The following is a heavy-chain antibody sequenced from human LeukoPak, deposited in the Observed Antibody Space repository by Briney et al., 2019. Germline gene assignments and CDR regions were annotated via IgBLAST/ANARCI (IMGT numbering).Heavy chain of an antibody. CDR2: ISYDGSNK. D-gene: IGHD6-13*01. Sequence: PGRSLRLSCAASGFTFSSYAMHWVRQAPGKGLEWVAVISYDGSNKYYADSVKGRFTISRDNSKNTLYLQMNSLRAEDTAVYYCARDSSIAAAGTLDYWGQGTLVTASS. CDR1: GFTFSSYA. CDR3: ARDSSIAAAGTLDY. V-gene: IGHV3-30*04. J-gene: IGHJ4*02.